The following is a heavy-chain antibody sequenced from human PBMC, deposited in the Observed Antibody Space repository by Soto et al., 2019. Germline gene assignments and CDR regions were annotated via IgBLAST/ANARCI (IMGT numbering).Heavy chain of an antibody. CDR1: GGTFSSYA. J-gene: IGHJ6*02. CDR3: ARDNDRLQLGGNYYYIMDV. Sequence: QVQLVQSGAEVKEPGSSVKVSCKASGGTFSSYAISWVRQAPGQGLEWMGGIIPLFRTPDYAQKFQGRVTITADEPTSTAYMELSSLRFDDTAVYYCARDNDRLQLGGNYYYIMDVWRQGTTITVSS. CDR2: IIPLFRTP. D-gene: IGHD4-4*01. V-gene: IGHV1-69*12.